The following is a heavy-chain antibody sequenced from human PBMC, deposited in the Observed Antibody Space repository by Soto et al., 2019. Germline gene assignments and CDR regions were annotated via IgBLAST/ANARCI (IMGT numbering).Heavy chain of an antibody. J-gene: IGHJ5*02. Sequence: QLQLQESGPGLVKPSETLSLTCTVSGGSISSSSYYWGWIRQPPGKGLEWIGSIYYSGSTYYNPSLKSRVTISVDTSKNQFSLKLSSVTAADTAVYYCARIPDVLAPYNWFDPWGQGTLVTVSS. V-gene: IGHV4-39*01. CDR2: IYYSGST. CDR3: ARIPDVLAPYNWFDP. D-gene: IGHD3-3*02. CDR1: GGSISSSSYY.